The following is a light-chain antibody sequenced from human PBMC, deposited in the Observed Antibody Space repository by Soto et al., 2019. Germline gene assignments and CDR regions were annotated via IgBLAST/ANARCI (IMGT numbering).Light chain of an antibody. V-gene: IGKV3-20*01. Sequence: PASLVVFPGVCAPLSCRASQSVSSSYLAWYQQKPGQAPRVIIFGVSTRATGVPDRFSGSGSGTDFTLTISRLEPEDFAMYYCQQYGNSPLTFGGGTKVDIK. J-gene: IGKJ4*01. CDR1: QSVSSSY. CDR3: QQYGNSPLT. CDR2: GVS.